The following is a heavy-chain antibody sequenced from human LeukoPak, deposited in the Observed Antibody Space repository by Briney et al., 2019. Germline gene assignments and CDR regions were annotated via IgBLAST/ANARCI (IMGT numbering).Heavy chain of an antibody. CDR1: GFTFSSYA. V-gene: IGHV3-23*01. D-gene: IGHD3-10*01. CDR2: ISGSGSTT. Sequence: GGSLRLSCAASGFTFSSYAMSWVRQAPGKGLEWVSAISGSGSTTYYADSVKGRFTISRDNSKNTLYLQMNSLRAEDTAVYYCAKDHYYGSGSRAGAFDIWGQGTMVTVSS. CDR3: AKDHYYGSGSRAGAFDI. J-gene: IGHJ3*02.